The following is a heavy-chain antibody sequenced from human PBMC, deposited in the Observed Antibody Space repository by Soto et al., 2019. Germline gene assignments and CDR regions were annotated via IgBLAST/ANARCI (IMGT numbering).Heavy chain of an antibody. CDR1: GFSFSSYG. J-gene: IGHJ4*02. V-gene: IGHV3-30*18. CDR3: AKDYGPKAPYPYSNDHTDF. D-gene: IGHD6-13*01. CDR2: ISDDGSFT. Sequence: QRRLVDSGGGVVQPGRSLRLSCEASGFSFSSYGMHWVRQAPGKGLEWVAVISDDGSFTDYADSVKGRFTISRDNSDKTLFLQMDSLGTNDKAVYYCAKDYGPKAPYPYSNDHTDFWGQGTRVPVPS.